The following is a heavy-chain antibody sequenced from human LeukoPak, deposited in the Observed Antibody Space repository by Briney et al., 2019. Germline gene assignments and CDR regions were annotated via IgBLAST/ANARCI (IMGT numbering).Heavy chain of an antibody. CDR2: ISGSGGST. D-gene: IGHD3-22*01. Sequence: GGSLRLSCAASGFTFSSYAMSWVRQAPGKGLEWVSAISGSGGSTYYADSVKGRFTISRDNSKNTLYLQMNSLRAEDTAVYYCARSAPVDITSSSNFDYWGQGTLVTVSS. CDR3: ARSAPVDITSSSNFDY. V-gene: IGHV3-23*01. CDR1: GFTFSSYA. J-gene: IGHJ4*02.